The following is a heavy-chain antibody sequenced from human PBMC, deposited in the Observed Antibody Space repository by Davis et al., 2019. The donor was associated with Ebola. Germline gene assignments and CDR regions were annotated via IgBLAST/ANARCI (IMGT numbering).Heavy chain of an antibody. CDR2: ISAYNGNT. Sequence: ASVKVSCKASGYTFTSYGISWVRQAPGQGLEWMGWISAYNGNTNYAQKLQGRVTMTTDTSTSTAYMELSSLRSEDTAVYYCASRGYCSSTSCYSTYYYYYMDVWGKGTTVTVSS. CDR1: GYTFTSYG. J-gene: IGHJ6*03. D-gene: IGHD2-2*01. CDR3: ASRGYCSSTSCYSTYYYYYMDV. V-gene: IGHV1-18*01.